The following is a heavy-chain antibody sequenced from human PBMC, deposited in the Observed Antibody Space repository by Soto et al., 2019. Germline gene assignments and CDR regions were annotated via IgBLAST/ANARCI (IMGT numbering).Heavy chain of an antibody. CDR1: GYSVSSSDYY. CDR2: MLYSGLT. V-gene: IGHV4-39*01. J-gene: IGHJ5*02. CDR3: AIGYSYAPFDP. Sequence: SSETLSLTCSVSGYSVSSSDYYWAWIRQPPGKGLEWIGSMLYSGLTYYNPSLKSRVTLSVDTSKNQFSVRLNSVTASDTAVYYCAIGYSYAPFDPWGQGTQVTVSS. D-gene: IGHD5-18*01.